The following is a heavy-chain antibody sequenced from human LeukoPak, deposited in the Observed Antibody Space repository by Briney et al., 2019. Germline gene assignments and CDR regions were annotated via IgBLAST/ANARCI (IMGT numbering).Heavy chain of an antibody. CDR3: ARGPTDMDFDY. CDR2: INPTDGTT. Sequence: ASVKVSFKASGYTFTKSDYVHWVRQAPGQGREWMGIINPTDGTTFYAQKFQGRVTMTRDTSTNTVYMELSSLRSEDTAVFYCARGPTDMDFDYWGQGSLVTVSS. CDR1: GYTFTKSDY. V-gene: IGHV1-46*01. J-gene: IGHJ4*02.